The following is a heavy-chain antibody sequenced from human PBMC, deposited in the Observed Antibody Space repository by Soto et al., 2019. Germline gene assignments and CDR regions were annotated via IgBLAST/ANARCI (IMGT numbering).Heavy chain of an antibody. Sequence: GGSLRLSCAASGFTFSGSAMHWVRQASGKGLEWVGRIRSKANSYATAYAASVKGRFTISRDDSKNTAYLQMNSLKTEDTAVYYCTRLGTLYYYASSGYSSYYYGMDVWGQGTLATVSS. J-gene: IGHJ6*02. CDR1: GFTFSGSA. V-gene: IGHV3-73*01. D-gene: IGHD3-22*01. CDR2: IRSKANSYAT. CDR3: TRLGTLYYYASSGYSSYYYGMDV.